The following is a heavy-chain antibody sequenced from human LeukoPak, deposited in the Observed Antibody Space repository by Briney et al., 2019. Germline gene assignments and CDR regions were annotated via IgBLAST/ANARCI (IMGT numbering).Heavy chain of an antibody. Sequence: SETLSLTCAVYGGSFGGYYWSWIRQPPGKGLEWIGEINHSGSTNYNPSLKSRVAISVDTSKNQFSLKLSSVTAADTAVYYCASLGPSSWYDFDYWGQGTLVTVSS. D-gene: IGHD6-13*01. CDR2: INHSGST. J-gene: IGHJ4*02. CDR3: ASLGPSSWYDFDY. CDR1: GGSFGGYY. V-gene: IGHV4-34*01.